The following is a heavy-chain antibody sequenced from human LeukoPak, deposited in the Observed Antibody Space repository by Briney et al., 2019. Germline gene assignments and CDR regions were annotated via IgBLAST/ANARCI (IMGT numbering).Heavy chain of an antibody. CDR2: ISSSGSTI. J-gene: IGHJ6*04. CDR3: AELGITMIGGV. D-gene: IGHD3-10*02. CDR1: GFSFSNYD. Sequence: GGSLRLACGASGFSFSNYDMHWVRQAPGKGLEWVSYISSSGSTIYYADSVKSRFTISRDNAKNSLYLQMNSLRAEDTAVYYCAELGITMIGGVWGKGTTVTISS. V-gene: IGHV3-48*03.